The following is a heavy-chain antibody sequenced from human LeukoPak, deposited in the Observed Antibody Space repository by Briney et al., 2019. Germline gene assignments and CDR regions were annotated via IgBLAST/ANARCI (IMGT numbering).Heavy chain of an antibody. CDR3: ARSRIYGSGYYYGMDV. CDR2: IIPMFGTG. J-gene: IGHJ6*02. CDR1: GGTFINYA. D-gene: IGHD3-10*01. V-gene: IGHV1-69*01. Sequence: GASVKVSCKASGGTFINYAISWVRQAPGQGLEWMGGIIPMFGTGNYAQKFQGRVTITADESTSTAYMELRSLRSDDTAVYYCARSRIYGSGYYYGMDVWGQGTTVIVSS.